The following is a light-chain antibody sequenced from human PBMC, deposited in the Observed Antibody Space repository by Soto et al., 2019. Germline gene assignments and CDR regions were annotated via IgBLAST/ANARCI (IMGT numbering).Light chain of an antibody. J-gene: IGLJ3*02. V-gene: IGLV2-14*01. CDR1: SSDVGGYNY. Sequence: QSALTQPASVSGSPGQSITISCTGTSSDVGGYNYVSWYQQYPGKAPKLMIYEVSNRPSGVSNRFSGSKSGNTASLTISGLQAEDGADYYCSSHTSSRTAVFGGGTQLTVL. CDR2: EVS. CDR3: SSHTSSRTAV.